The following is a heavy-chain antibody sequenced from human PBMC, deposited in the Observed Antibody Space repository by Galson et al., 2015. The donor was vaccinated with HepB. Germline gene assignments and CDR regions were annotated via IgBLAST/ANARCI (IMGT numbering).Heavy chain of an antibody. J-gene: IGHJ4*02. Sequence: QSGAEVKKPGESLRISCKGSGYSFTSYWISWVRQMPGKGLEWMGRIDPSDSYTNYSPSFQGHVTISADKSISTAYLQWSSLKASDTAMYYCARHGLGSGYCSGGSCYWDDYWGQGTLVTVSS. V-gene: IGHV5-10-1*01. CDR2: IDPSDSYT. CDR3: ARHGLGSGYCSGGSCYWDDY. D-gene: IGHD2-15*01. CDR1: GYSFTSYW.